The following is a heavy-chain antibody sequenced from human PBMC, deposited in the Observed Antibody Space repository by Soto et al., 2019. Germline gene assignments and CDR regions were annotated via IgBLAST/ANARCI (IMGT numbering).Heavy chain of an antibody. D-gene: IGHD5-12*01. CDR3: GLLEMATIRADY. CDR2: IRSKAYGGTT. CDR1: GFTFGDYA. Sequence: GGSLRLSCTGSGFTFGDYAMSWVRQAPGKGLEWVGFIRSKAYGGTTEYAASVKGRFTISRDDSNSIAYLQMNSLKTEDTAVYYCGLLEMATIRADYWGQGTLVTVSS. V-gene: IGHV3-49*04. J-gene: IGHJ4*02.